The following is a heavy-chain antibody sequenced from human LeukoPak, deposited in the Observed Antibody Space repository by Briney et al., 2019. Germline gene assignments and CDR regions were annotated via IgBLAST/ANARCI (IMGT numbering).Heavy chain of an antibody. D-gene: IGHD5-24*01. CDR2: IYSGGST. J-gene: IGHJ4*02. CDR3: AKNRDGYNIDY. V-gene: IGHV3-66*01. Sequence: GGSLRLSCAASGFTVSSNSMTWVRQAPGKGLEWVSIIYSGGSTYYADSVKGRFTISRDNSKNTLYLQMNTLRAEDTAVYYYAKNRDGYNIDYWGQGTLVTVSS. CDR1: GFTVSSNS.